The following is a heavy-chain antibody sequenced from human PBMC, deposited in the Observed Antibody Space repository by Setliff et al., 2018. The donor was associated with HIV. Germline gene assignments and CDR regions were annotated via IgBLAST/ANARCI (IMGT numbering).Heavy chain of an antibody. CDR1: GFTFSSCW. CDR2: IKQDGSEK. J-gene: IGHJ4*02. D-gene: IGHD4-17*01. V-gene: IGHV3-7*01. CDR3: AKDHRTTTAYYFDY. Sequence: GGSLRLSCAGSGFTFSSCWVTWVRQGPGKGLEWVANIKQDGSEKYYVDSVKGRFTISRDNSKNTLYLQMNSLRAEDTAVYYCAKDHRTTTAYYFDYWGQGALVTVSS.